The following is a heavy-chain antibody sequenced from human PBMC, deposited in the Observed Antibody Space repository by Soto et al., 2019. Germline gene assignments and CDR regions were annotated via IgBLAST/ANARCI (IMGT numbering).Heavy chain of an antibody. J-gene: IGHJ4*02. D-gene: IGHD6-19*01. CDR2: INPSSGST. CDR1: GYTFTTYY. Sequence: ASVKVSCKASGYTFTTYYIHWVRQAPGQGLEWMGIINPSSGSTGYAQKFQVRVTMTRDTSTSTAYMELRSLRSDDTAVYFCARDLTEQWLVEPYYFDYWGQGTLVTVSS. CDR3: ARDLTEQWLVEPYYFDY. V-gene: IGHV1-46*01.